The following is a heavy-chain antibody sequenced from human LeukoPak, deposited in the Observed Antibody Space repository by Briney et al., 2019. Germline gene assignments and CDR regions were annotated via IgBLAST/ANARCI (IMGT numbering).Heavy chain of an antibody. V-gene: IGHV1-18*01. Sequence: GASVKVSCKASGYTFTSYAMNWVRQAPGQGLEWMGWISAYNGNTNYAQKLQGRVTMTTDTSTSTAYMELRSLRSDDTAVYYCARGGSYYGSDWFDPWGQGTLVTVSS. CDR1: GYTFTSYA. CDR3: ARGGSYYGSDWFDP. J-gene: IGHJ5*02. CDR2: ISAYNGNT. D-gene: IGHD1-26*01.